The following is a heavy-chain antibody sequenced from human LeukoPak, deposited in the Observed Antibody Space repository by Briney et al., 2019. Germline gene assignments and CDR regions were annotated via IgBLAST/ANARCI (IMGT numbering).Heavy chain of an antibody. J-gene: IGHJ4*02. V-gene: IGHV1-18*01. CDR2: ISAYNGNT. D-gene: IGHD3-22*01. CDR3: SRARAGGYYPNFDY. Sequence: ASVKVSCTASGYTFTSYGISWVRQAPGQGLEWMGWISAYNGNTNYAQKLQGRVTMTTDTSTSTAYMELRSLRSDDTAVYYCSRARAGGYYPNFDYWGQGTLVTVSS. CDR1: GYTFTSYG.